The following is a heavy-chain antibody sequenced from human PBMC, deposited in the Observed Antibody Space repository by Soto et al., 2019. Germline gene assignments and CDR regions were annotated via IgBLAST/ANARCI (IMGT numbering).Heavy chain of an antibody. D-gene: IGHD4-17*01. V-gene: IGHV3-48*01. Sequence: EVQLVESGGGLVQPGGSLRLSCAASGFTFSSYSMNWVRQAPGKGLEWVSYISSSSSTIYYADSVKGRFTISRDTAKHSLYLPMNSLRAEDTAVYYCAREGTDDYGDCAAFDIWVRGTIVTVCS. J-gene: IGHJ3*02. CDR1: GFTFSSYS. CDR3: AREGTDDYGDCAAFDI. CDR2: ISSSSSTI.